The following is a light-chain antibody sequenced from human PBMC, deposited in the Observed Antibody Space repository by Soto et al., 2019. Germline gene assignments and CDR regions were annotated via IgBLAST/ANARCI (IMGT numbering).Light chain of an antibody. CDR3: QQDGSSPRT. Sequence: ETVLTQSPGTLSLSPGERATLSFRASQSVSTSHLAWYQQKPGQAPRLLIYGASSMATGIPDTFSGSGSGTDFTLTISTLQPDDLVVYYCQQDGSSPRTFGQKTKVEI. CDR2: GAS. CDR1: QSVSTSH. J-gene: IGKJ1*01. V-gene: IGKV3-20*01.